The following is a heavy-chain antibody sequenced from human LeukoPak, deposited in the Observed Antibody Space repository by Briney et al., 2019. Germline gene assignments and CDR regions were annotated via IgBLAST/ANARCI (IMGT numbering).Heavy chain of an antibody. Sequence: GGSLRLSCTASGFIFSHAWMTWVRQAPGKGLQWLGCIRSGGAREYAAPAQGRFTISRDDSRNTVYLEMNNLDTDDTAVYFCAVDTPVIDAQIDYWGQGTLVTVSS. D-gene: IGHD3-16*02. CDR3: AVDTPVIDAQIDY. CDR2: IRSGGAR. CDR1: GFIFSHAW. J-gene: IGHJ4*02. V-gene: IGHV3-15*01.